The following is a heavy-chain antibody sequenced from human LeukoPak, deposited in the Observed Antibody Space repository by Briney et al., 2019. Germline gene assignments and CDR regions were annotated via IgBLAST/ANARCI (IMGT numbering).Heavy chain of an antibody. J-gene: IGHJ3*02. CDR2: ISSSSSTI. V-gene: IGHV3-48*01. Sequence: GGSLRLSCAASGFTFSSYSMNWVRQAPGKGLEWVSYISSSSSTIYYADSVKGRFTISRDNAKNSLYLQMNSLRAEDTAVYYCARTTGTGWDAFDIWGQGTMVTVSS. CDR3: ARTTGTGWDAFDI. D-gene: IGHD1-1*01. CDR1: GFTFSSYS.